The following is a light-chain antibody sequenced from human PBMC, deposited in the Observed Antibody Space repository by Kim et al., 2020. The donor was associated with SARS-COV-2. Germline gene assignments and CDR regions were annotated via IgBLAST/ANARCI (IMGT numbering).Light chain of an antibody. Sequence: EDRITITCRSRQNIKRWLAWYQQRPGKAPKLLIYAASTLGSGVPSRFSGRRFGTEFTLTISSLHPDDFATYYCQQYNSYFGQGTKLEI. CDR3: QQYNSY. J-gene: IGKJ2*01. CDR2: AAS. CDR1: QNIKRW. V-gene: IGKV1-5*01.